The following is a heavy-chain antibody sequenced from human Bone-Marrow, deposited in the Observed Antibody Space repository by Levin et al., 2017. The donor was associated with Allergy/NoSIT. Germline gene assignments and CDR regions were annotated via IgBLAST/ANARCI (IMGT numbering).Heavy chain of an antibody. J-gene: IGHJ5*02. CDR2: IYDYGRT. D-gene: IGHD6-6*01. CDR1: GASISNGGYS. V-gene: IGHV4-30-2*01. Sequence: SETLSLTCTVSGASISNGGYSWSWIRQPPGKGLEWIGHIYDYGRTYYNPSLKSRVTVSLDGSKNKFSLKLTSMTAADTAVYYCARGDEDSSSSGWFNPWGQGTLVTVTS. CDR3: ARGDEDSSSSGWFNP.